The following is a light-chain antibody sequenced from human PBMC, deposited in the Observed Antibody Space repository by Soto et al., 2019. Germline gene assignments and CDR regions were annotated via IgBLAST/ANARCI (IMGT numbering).Light chain of an antibody. J-gene: IGKJ5*01. Sequence: DIQMTQSPSTLSGSVGDRVTITCRASQTISSWLAWYQQKPGKAPKLLIYKASTLKSGVPSRFSGSGSGTEFTLTISGLQAEDFAVYFCQQYIRRPLSFGQGTRLEIK. CDR3: QQYIRRPLS. V-gene: IGKV1-5*03. CDR2: KAS. CDR1: QTISSW.